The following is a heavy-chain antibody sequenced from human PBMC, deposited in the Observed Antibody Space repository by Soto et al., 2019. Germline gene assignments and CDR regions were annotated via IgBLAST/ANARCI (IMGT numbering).Heavy chain of an antibody. CDR3: ARTYSSGWSYWYFDL. CDR2: IGTSGDT. CDR1: GFTFSSYD. J-gene: IGHJ2*01. Sequence: EVQLVESGGGLVQPGGSLRLSCAASGFTFSSYDMHWVRQATGKGLEWVSAIGTSGDTYYPGSVEGRFTISRENAKNSLYLQRNSLRAGDTAVYYCARTYSSGWSYWYFDLWGRGTLVAVSS. D-gene: IGHD6-19*01. V-gene: IGHV3-13*01.